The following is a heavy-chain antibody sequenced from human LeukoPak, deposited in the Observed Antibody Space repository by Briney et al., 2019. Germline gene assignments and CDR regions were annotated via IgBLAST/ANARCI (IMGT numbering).Heavy chain of an antibody. J-gene: IGHJ3*02. CDR2: IVGDGTRT. Sequence: PGGSLRLSCAASGLTFTNAWMHWVRQAPEKGLVWVSRIVGDGTRTAYADSVKGRFTISRDNAKNTLYLQMNSLRGEDTAVYYCARVAVGGTRAFDIWGQGTMVTVSS. CDR1: GLTFTNAW. V-gene: IGHV3-74*01. D-gene: IGHD6-19*01. CDR3: ARVAVGGTRAFDI.